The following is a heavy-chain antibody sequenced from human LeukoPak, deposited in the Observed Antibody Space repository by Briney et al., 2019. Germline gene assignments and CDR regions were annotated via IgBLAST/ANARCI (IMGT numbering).Heavy chain of an antibody. CDR2: IYYSGST. CDR1: GGSISSGGYY. V-gene: IGHV4-31*03. D-gene: IGHD7-27*01. CDR3: ARQNNWGTYYFDY. Sequence: PSETLSLTCTVSGGSISSGGYYWSWLRQHPGKGLEWIGYIYYSGSTYYNPSLKSRVTISVDTSKNQFSLKLSSVTAADTAVYYCARQNNWGTYYFDYWGQGTLVTVSS. J-gene: IGHJ4*02.